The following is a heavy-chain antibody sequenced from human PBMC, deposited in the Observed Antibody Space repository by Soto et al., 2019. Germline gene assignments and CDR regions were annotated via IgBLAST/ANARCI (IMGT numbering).Heavy chain of an antibody. CDR2: IRSKAYGGTT. Sequence: GGSLRLSCTASGFTFGDYAMSWFRRAPGKGLEWVGFIRSKAYGGTTEYAASVKGRFTISRDDSKSIAYLQMNSLKTEDTAVYYCTGIRGVLYYFDYWGQGTLVTVSS. J-gene: IGHJ4*02. CDR1: GFTFGDYA. CDR3: TGIRGVLYYFDY. V-gene: IGHV3-49*03. D-gene: IGHD3-10*01.